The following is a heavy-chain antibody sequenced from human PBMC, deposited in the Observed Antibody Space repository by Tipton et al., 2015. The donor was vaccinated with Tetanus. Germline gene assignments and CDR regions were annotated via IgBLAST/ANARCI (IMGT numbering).Heavy chain of an antibody. D-gene: IGHD2-2*01. J-gene: IGHJ4*02. V-gene: IGHV4-59*07. CDR1: GGSTSNNY. CDR2: IFHSGST. Sequence: TLSLTCTVSGGSTSNNYWSWIRQPPGKGLEWIAYIFHSGSTNYSPSLKSRVAISMDMSKNQISLKLSSVTAADTAVYYCARGWSECSSWSCSPFDSWGQGTLVTVSS. CDR3: ARGWSECSSWSCSPFDS.